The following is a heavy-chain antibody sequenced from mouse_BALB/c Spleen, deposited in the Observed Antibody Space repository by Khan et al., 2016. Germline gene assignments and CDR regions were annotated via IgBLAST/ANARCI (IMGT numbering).Heavy chain of an antibody. CDR3: IRYDYYYWYCDV. D-gene: IGHD1-1*01. J-gene: IGHJ1*01. CDR1: GFTFSGFW. CDR2: INSDGSAI. Sequence: EVQLLETGGGLVQPGGSRGLSCEGSGFTFSGFWMSWVRQTPGKTLEWIGDINSDGSAINYAPTIKDRFTIFRDNDKSTLYLQMSDVRYEDTATYFCIRYDYYYWYCDVWGAGTAVTVSS. V-gene: IGHV11-2*02.